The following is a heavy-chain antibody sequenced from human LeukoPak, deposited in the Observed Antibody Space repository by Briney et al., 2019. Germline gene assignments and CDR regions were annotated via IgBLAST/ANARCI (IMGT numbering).Heavy chain of an antibody. J-gene: IGHJ6*02. CDR3: AKAASSSWPSYYYGMDV. D-gene: IGHD6-13*01. CDR2: IYSGGST. Sequence: GGSLRLSCAASGFTVSSNYMSWVRQAPGKGLEWVSVIYSGGSTYYADSVKGRFTISKDNSKNTVYLQMSSLRVDDTAVYYCAKAASSSWPSYYYGMDVWGQGTTVTVSS. CDR1: GFTVSSNY. V-gene: IGHV3-53*01.